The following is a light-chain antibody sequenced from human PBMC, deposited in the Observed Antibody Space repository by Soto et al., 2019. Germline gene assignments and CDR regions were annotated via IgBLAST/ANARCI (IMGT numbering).Light chain of an antibody. J-gene: IGKJ5*01. V-gene: IGKV3-15*01. CDR3: QQYTSWPIT. Sequence: ELVLTQPPVTLSVSPGERVTLSCRASQRVGSNYLAWYQQKPGQTPRLLIYGISARATGIPDRFSGSGSGTEFTLTVSSLQSEDFAVYYCQQYTSWPITFGQGTRLEIK. CDR1: QRVGSN. CDR2: GIS.